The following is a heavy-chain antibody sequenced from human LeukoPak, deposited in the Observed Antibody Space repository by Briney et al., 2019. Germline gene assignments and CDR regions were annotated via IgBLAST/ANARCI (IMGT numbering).Heavy chain of an antibody. D-gene: IGHD5-12*01. V-gene: IGHV3-21*01. CDR3: ARDWSSGYDYAFDY. CDR2: ISSSSSYI. J-gene: IGHJ4*02. CDR1: GFTFSSYS. Sequence: GGSLRLSCAASGFTFSSYSMNWVRQAPGKGLEWLSSISSSSSYIYYADSVKGRFTISRDNAKNSLYLQMNSLRAEDTAVYYCARDWSSGYDYAFDYWGQGTLVTVSS.